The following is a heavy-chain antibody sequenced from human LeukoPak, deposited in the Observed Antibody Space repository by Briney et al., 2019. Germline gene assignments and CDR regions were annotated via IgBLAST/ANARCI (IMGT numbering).Heavy chain of an antibody. D-gene: IGHD3-22*01. CDR2: IYYSGST. J-gene: IGHJ5*02. Sequence: SETLSLTCTVSGGSISSSSYYWGWIRQPPGKGLEWIGSIYYSGSTYYNPSLKSRVTISVGTSKNQFSLKLSSVTAADTAVYYCRGASDSGGYRDRGDPWGQGTLVTVSS. V-gene: IGHV4-39*07. CDR3: RGASDSGGYRDRGDP. CDR1: GGSISSSSYY.